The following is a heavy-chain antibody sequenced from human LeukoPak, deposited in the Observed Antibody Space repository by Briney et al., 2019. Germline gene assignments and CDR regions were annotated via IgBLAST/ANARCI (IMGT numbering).Heavy chain of an antibody. CDR1: GGTFSSYG. CDR2: ITPIFGTA. J-gene: IGHJ6*02. V-gene: IGHV1-69*13. Sequence: GASVKVSCKASGGTFSSYGINWVRQAPGQGLEWMGGITPIFGTANYAQKFQGRVTITADESTSTAYMELSGLRSEDTAVYYCAREGGGHHYYDSSGYYDGGRNGMDVWGQGTTVTVSS. CDR3: AREGGGHHYYDSSGYYDGGRNGMDV. D-gene: IGHD3-22*01.